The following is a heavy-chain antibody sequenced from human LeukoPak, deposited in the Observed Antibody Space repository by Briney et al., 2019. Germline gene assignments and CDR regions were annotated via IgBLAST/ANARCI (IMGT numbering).Heavy chain of an antibody. V-gene: IGHV4-39*07. J-gene: IGHJ6*03. CDR1: GGSISSSSYY. Sequence: SETLSLTCTVSGGSISSSSYYWSWIRQPPGKGLEWIGEINHSGSTNYNPSLKSRVTISVDTSKNQFSLKLSSVTAADTAVYYCARTRGGVVTRVRNYYYYYMDVWGKGTTVTISS. CDR2: INHSGST. D-gene: IGHD4-23*01. CDR3: ARTRGGVVTRVRNYYYYYMDV.